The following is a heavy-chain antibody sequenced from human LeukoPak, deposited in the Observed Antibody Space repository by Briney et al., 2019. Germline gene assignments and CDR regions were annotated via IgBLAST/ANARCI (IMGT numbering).Heavy chain of an antibody. CDR3: TKELGLRRMI. V-gene: IGHV3-48*04. J-gene: IGHJ2*01. CDR2: ISAGSGTV. D-gene: IGHD1-14*01. Sequence: PGGSLRLSCAASGLSLSSNNMHWVRQAPGGGLEWLSYISAGSGTVFSADSVKGRFSISRDNARESLFLQMNSLRVDDTAVYYCTKELGLRRMIWGRGTLVIVSS. CDR1: GLSLSSNN.